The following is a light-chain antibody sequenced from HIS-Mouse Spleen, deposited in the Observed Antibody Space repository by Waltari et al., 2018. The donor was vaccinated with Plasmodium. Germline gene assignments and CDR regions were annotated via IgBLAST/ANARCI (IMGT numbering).Light chain of an antibody. CDR1: QSISNY. V-gene: IGKV1-39*01. CDR2: AAS. J-gene: IGKJ1*01. CDR3: QQSDSTGT. Sequence: DIQMTQSPSSLSASVGDRVTITCRASQSISNYLNWYQQKPGKAPKFLIYAASTLQSGVPSRFSGSGSGTDFTLTISSLQPEDFATYYCQQSDSTGTFGQGTKVEIK.